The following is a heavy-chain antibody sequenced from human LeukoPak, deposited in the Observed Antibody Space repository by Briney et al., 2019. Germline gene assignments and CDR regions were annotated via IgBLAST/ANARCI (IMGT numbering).Heavy chain of an antibody. CDR2: IYYSGST. D-gene: IGHD3-22*01. CDR1: GGSISSSSYY. CDR3: ARVNYYDSSGYLWYFDY. Sequence: SETLSLTCTVSGGSISSSSYYWSWIRQPPGKGLEWIGYIYYSGSTNYNPSLKSRVTISVDTSKNQFSLKLSSVTAADTAVYYCARVNYYDSSGYLWYFDYWGQGTLVTVSS. J-gene: IGHJ4*02. V-gene: IGHV4-61*01.